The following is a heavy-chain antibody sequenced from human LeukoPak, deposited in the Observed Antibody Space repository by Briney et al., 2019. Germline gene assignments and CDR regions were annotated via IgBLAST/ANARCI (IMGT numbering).Heavy chain of an antibody. J-gene: IGHJ4*02. CDR2: IFPSGGEI. CDR3: VREKGRGVISPYFDS. CDR1: GFTFSTFA. Sequence: PGGSLRLSCAASGFTFSTFAMVWVRQPPGQGLEWVSSIFPSGGEIHYADSVRGRITISRDTSKNTVSLQMYSLRAEHTAVYYCVREKGRGVISPYFDSWGQGTLVTVSS. V-gene: IGHV3-23*01. D-gene: IGHD3-10*01.